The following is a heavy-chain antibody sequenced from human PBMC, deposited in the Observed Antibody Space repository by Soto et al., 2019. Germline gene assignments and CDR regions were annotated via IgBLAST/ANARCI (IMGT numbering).Heavy chain of an antibody. CDR3: ARIYCSSSSCYIDF. CDR1: GFTLSNYW. V-gene: IGHV3-7*03. Sequence: PGGSLRLSCAASGFTLSNYWMSWVRQAPGKGLEWVANISQDGSQKFYLDSVEGRFTISRDNARNSLYLQMNSLRAEDTAIYYCARIYCSSSSCYIDFWGQGILVTVSS. CDR2: ISQDGSQK. J-gene: IGHJ4*02. D-gene: IGHD2-2*02.